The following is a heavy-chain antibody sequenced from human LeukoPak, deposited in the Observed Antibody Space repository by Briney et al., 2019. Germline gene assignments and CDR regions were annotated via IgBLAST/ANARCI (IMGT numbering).Heavy chain of an antibody. CDR2: IWYDGSNK. D-gene: IGHD2-15*01. J-gene: IGHJ1*01. CDR3: AKPGDDKYCSGGSCYYSEYFQH. Sequence: QPGGSLRLSCAASGFTFSSYGMHWVRQAPGKGLEWVAVIWYDGSNKYYADSVKGRFTISRDNSKNTLYLQMNSLTAEDTAVYYCAKPGDDKYCSGGSCYYSEYFQHWGQGTLVTVSS. V-gene: IGHV3-33*06. CDR1: GFTFSSYG.